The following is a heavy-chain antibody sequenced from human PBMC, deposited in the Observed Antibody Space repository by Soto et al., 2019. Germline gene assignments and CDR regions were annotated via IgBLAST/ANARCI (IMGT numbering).Heavy chain of an antibody. D-gene: IGHD3-22*01. CDR3: ARDTAFISSGLFNP. Sequence: TGGSLRLSCAASGFTFSDYYMSWIRQAPGKGLEWISHISDSATTMYYADSVKGRFTISRDNARKSLFLHMNSLRAEDTAVYYCARDTAFISSGLFNPWGQGTLVTVSS. J-gene: IGHJ5*02. CDR2: ISDSATTM. V-gene: IGHV3-11*01. CDR1: GFTFSDYY.